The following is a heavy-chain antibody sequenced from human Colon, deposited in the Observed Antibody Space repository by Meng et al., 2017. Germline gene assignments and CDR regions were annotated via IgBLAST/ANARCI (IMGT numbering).Heavy chain of an antibody. CDR2: INHSGST. V-gene: IGHV4-34*01. Sequence: QVQRQQRGQGLFKPSETLSLTCAVYGGSFSGYYWSWIRQPPGKGLEWIGEINHSGSTNYNPSLKSRVTISVDTSKNQFSLKLSSVTAADTAVYYCARGRYSGYLPWGQGTLVTVSS. D-gene: IGHD5-12*01. CDR3: ARGRYSGYLP. CDR1: GGSFSGYY. J-gene: IGHJ5*02.